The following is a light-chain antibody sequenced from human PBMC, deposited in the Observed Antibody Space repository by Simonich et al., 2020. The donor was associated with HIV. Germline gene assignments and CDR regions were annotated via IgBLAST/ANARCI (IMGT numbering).Light chain of an antibody. V-gene: IGLV2-8*01. CDR3: RPCASSYSWV. J-gene: IGLJ3*02. CDR2: DVT. Sequence: QSALTQPPSASGSPGQSVTISCTGTSSDVGDYKYVSWYQQHPGKAPKLMIYDVTKRPSGDTDGISRSMYGNAASLTITGLQAEDEADYYCRPCASSYSWVFGGGTKLTVL. CDR1: SSDVGDYKY.